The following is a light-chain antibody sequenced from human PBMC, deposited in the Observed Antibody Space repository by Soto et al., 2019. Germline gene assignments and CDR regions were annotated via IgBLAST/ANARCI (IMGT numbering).Light chain of an antibody. Sequence: QSALTQPAPVSGAPGPSITISCTATSSDLLGYNYAYWYQQHPGQAPKLMIYEVTNRPSGVSNRFSGSQSGSTASLTISGLQAEGEADYYCSSYTRSSPGLFGGGTKVTVL. CDR2: EVT. V-gene: IGLV2-14*01. J-gene: IGLJ2*01. CDR3: SSYTRSSPGL. CDR1: SSDLLGYNY.